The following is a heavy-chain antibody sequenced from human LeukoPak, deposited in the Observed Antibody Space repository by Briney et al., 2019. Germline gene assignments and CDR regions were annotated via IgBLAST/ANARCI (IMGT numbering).Heavy chain of an antibody. Sequence: PGGSLRLSCAASGFTFSSYAMSWVRQAPGKGLEWVSAISGSGGSTYYADSVKGRFTISRDNSKNTLYLQMNSMRGEDTAVYYCAKDLGVRYYFDYWGQGTLVTVSS. CDR2: ISGSGGST. J-gene: IGHJ4*02. D-gene: IGHD6-6*01. CDR3: AKDLGVRYYFDY. V-gene: IGHV3-23*01. CDR1: GFTFSSYA.